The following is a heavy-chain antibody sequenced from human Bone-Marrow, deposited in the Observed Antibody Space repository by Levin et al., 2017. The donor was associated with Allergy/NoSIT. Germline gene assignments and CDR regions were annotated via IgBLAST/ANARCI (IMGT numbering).Heavy chain of an antibody. CDR2: IFYRGNT. Sequence: SETLSLTCTVSDGSISSSGFYWSWIRQHPDKGLEWLGYIFYRGNTYYSPSLKSRVSISIDTFKNQFSLKLTYLTAADTAVYFCARGGEVPSQYYFDYWGQGTLVTVSS. CDR3: ARGGEVPSQYYFDY. J-gene: IGHJ4*02. CDR1: DGSISSSGFY. V-gene: IGHV4-31*03. D-gene: IGHD1-1*01.